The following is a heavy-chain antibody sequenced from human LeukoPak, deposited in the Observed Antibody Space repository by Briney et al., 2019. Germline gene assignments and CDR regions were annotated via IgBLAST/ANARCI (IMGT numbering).Heavy chain of an antibody. CDR1: GLTFGSYS. CDR2: IWYDGTNK. V-gene: IGHV3-33*08. CDR3: ARDRTTGTTCLDY. J-gene: IGHJ4*02. Sequence: PGGSLRLSCAASGLTFGSYSMNWVRQAPGKGLEWVAVIWYDGTNKYYADSVRGRFTISRDNSKNTLYLQMNSLRAEDTAVYYCARDRTTGTTCLDYWGQGTLVTVSS. D-gene: IGHD1-1*01.